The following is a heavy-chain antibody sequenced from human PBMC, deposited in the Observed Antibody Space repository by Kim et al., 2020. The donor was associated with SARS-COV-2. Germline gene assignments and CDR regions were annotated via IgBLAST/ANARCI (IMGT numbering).Heavy chain of an antibody. V-gene: IGHV3-66*01. CDR1: GFTVSSNY. CDR3: ARDAVPYCSIPSCYYYYY. J-gene: IGHJ6*03. CDR2: IYSGGST. Sequence: GGSLRLSCAASGFTVSSNYMSCVRQAPGKGLEWVSVIYSGGSTYYADSVQGRFTISRDNSKNKLYLQMNSLRPEDTAVYYCARDAVPYCSIPSCYYYYY. D-gene: IGHD2-2*01.